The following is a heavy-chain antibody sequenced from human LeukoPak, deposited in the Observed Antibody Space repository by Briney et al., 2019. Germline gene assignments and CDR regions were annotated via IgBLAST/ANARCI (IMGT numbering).Heavy chain of an antibody. Sequence: GSLRLSCAASGLTFSSYSMNWVRQAPGKGLEWIGSIYYSGSTYYNPSLKSRVTISVDTSKNQFSLKLSSVTAADTAVYYCARPRGVGATVDYWGQGTLVTVSS. D-gene: IGHD1-26*01. CDR2: IYYSGST. CDR3: ARPRGVGATVDY. V-gene: IGHV4-39*01. J-gene: IGHJ4*02. CDR1: GLTFSSYSMN.